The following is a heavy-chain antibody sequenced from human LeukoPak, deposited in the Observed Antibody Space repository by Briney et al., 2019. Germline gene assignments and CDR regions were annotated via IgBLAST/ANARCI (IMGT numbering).Heavy chain of an antibody. CDR1: GFTFSSYA. CDR2: ISSNGGST. D-gene: IGHD2-15*01. CDR3: ARVGSSYYYYYGMDV. J-gene: IGHJ6*02. Sequence: PGGSLRLSCAASGFTFSSYAMHWVRQAPGKGLEYVSAISSNGGSTYYANSVKGRFTISRDNSKNTLYLQMGSLRAEDMAVYYCARVGSSYYYYYGMDVWGQGTMVTVSS. V-gene: IGHV3-64*01.